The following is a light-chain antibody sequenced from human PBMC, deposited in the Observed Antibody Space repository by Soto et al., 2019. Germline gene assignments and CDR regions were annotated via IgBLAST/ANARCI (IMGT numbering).Light chain of an antibody. CDR2: GNS. CDR3: QSYEGSLRGRV. Sequence: QSVLTQPPSVSGAPGQRVTISCTGSSSNIGAGYDVHWYQQLPGTAPKLLIYGNSNRPSGVPDRFSGSKSGTSASLAITGLQAEDEADYYCQSYEGSLRGRVFGGGTKVTVL. J-gene: IGLJ3*02. V-gene: IGLV1-40*01. CDR1: SSNIGAGYD.